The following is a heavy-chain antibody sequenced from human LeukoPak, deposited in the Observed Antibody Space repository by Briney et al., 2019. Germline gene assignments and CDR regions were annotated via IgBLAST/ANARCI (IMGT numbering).Heavy chain of an antibody. CDR1: GGSIINYY. CDR2: IYYDGST. V-gene: IGHV4-59*01. J-gene: IGHJ2*01. D-gene: IGHD6-13*01. Sequence: PSETLSLTCTVPGGSIINYYWSWIRQPPGKGLEWIGYIYYDGSTNFNPSLKSRVAISVDTSKNQFSLKLSSVTAADTAVYYCAGDLRIAATARCWYFDLWGRGTLVTVSS. CDR3: AGDLRIAATARCWYFDL.